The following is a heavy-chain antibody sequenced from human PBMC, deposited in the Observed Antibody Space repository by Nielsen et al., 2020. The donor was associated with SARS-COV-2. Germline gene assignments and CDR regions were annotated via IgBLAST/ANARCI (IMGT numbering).Heavy chain of an antibody. V-gene: IGHV3-30-3*01. D-gene: IGHD2-2*01. CDR1: GFTFSSYA. CDR2: ISYDGSNK. J-gene: IGHJ6*02. Sequence: GESLKISCAASGFTFSSYAMHWVRQAPGKGLEWVAVISYDGSNKYYADSVKGRFTISRDNSKNTLYLQMNSLRAEDTAVYYCAKDHVGSCSSTSSCYYYGMDVWGQGTTVTVSS. CDR3: AKDHVGSCSSTSSCYYYGMDV.